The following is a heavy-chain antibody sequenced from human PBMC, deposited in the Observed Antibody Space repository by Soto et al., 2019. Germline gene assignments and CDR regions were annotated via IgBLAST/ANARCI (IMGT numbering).Heavy chain of an antibody. J-gene: IGHJ4*02. CDR3: ARRLAVTGTLEYYFDY. V-gene: IGHV4-39*01. CDR1: GGAITSSIYY. Sequence: QLQLQESGPRLVKPSETLSLTGTVSGGAITSSIYYWGWIRQPPGKGLEWIGNVYYSGSTYYNPSLQSRFTISVDTSKNQFSLRLNSVTASDTAVYYCARRLAVTGTLEYYFDYWGQGSLVTVSS. CDR2: VYYSGST. D-gene: IGHD6-19*01.